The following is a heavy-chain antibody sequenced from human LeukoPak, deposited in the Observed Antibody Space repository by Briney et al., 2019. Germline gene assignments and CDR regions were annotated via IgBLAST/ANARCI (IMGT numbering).Heavy chain of an antibody. CDR3: ALDYGEFDY. J-gene: IGHJ4*02. V-gene: IGHV3-21*01. CDR1: GFTFSDYY. CDR2: ISSSSSYI. Sequence: PGGSLRLSCAASGFTFSDYYMTWVRQAPGKGLEWVSSISSSSSYIYYADSVKGRFTISRDNAKNSLYLQMNSLRAEDTAVYYCALDYGEFDYWGQGTLVTVSS. D-gene: IGHD4-17*01.